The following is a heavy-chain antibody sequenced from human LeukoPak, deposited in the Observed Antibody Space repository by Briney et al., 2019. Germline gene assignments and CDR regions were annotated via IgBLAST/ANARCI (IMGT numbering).Heavy chain of an antibody. Sequence: ATVKVSCKASGGTFSSYAISWVRQAPGQGLEWMGWISAYNGNTHYAQKLQGRVTMTTDTSTSTAYMELRSLRSDDTAVYYCARDTPSPITIFGVRFDPWGQGTLVTVSS. CDR1: GGTFSSYA. D-gene: IGHD3-3*01. CDR3: ARDTPSPITIFGVRFDP. J-gene: IGHJ5*02. V-gene: IGHV1-18*01. CDR2: ISAYNGNT.